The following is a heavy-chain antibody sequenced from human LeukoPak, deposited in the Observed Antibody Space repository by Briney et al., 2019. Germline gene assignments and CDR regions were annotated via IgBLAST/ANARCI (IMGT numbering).Heavy chain of an antibody. Sequence: GGSLRLSCAASGFTFSSYAMSWVRQAPGKGLEWVSAISGSGGSTYYADSVKGRFTISRDKTKNTLYLQMNSLRAEDTAVYYCAKARDYDFWSGYSSYFDYWGQGTLVTVS. D-gene: IGHD3-3*01. CDR3: AKARDYDFWSGYSSYFDY. V-gene: IGHV3-23*01. CDR1: GFTFSSYA. J-gene: IGHJ4*02. CDR2: ISGSGGST.